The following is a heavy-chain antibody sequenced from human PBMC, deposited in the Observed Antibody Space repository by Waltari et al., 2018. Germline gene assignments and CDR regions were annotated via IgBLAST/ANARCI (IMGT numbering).Heavy chain of an antibody. CDR1: GGSISSSSYY. J-gene: IGHJ4*02. CDR3: AGGRDGYNWVLY. Sequence: QLQLQESGPGLVKPSETLSLTCTVSGGSISSSSYYWGWIRQPPGKGLEWIGIIYYSGSTYYNPSLKRRGTISVDTSKNQFSLKLSSVTAADTAVYYCAGGRDGYNWVLYWGQGTLVTVSS. D-gene: IGHD5-12*01. CDR2: IYYSGST. V-gene: IGHV4-39*01.